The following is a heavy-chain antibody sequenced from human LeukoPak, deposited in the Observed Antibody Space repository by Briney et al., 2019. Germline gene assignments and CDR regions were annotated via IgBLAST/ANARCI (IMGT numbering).Heavy chain of an antibody. CDR1: GYTFTSYD. CDR3: TRGGMYYDFWSGYSPSNWFDP. CDR2: MNPNSGNT. V-gene: IGHV1-8*01. D-gene: IGHD3-3*01. J-gene: IGHJ5*02. Sequence: ASVKVSCKASGYTFTSYDINWVRQATGQGLEWMGWMNPNSGNTGYAQKFQGRVTMTRNTSISTAYMELSSLRSEDTAVYYCTRGGMYYDFWSGYSPSNWFDPWGQGTLVTVSS.